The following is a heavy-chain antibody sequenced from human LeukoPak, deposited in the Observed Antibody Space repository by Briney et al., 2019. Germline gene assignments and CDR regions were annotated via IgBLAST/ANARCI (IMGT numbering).Heavy chain of an antibody. Sequence: GGSLRLSCAASRFTFSSYSMNWVRQAPGEGLEWVSYISTISSTIYYADSVKGRFTISRDNAKNSLYLQMNSLRAEDTAVYYCARDVNGYSSTWYDYWGQGTLVTVSS. D-gene: IGHD6-13*01. CDR2: ISTISSTI. CDR3: ARDVNGYSSTWYDY. J-gene: IGHJ4*02. CDR1: RFTFSSYS. V-gene: IGHV3-48*01.